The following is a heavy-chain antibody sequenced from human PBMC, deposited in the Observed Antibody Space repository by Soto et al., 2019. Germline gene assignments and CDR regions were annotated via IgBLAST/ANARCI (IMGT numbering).Heavy chain of an antibody. J-gene: IGHJ5*02. CDR3: VRRERAAAGEWFDP. V-gene: IGHV4-39*01. CDR2: IYYSGST. CDR1: GGSISSSSYY. Sequence: QLQLQESGPGLVKPSETLSLTCTVSGGSISSSSYYWGWIRQPPGKGLEWIGSIYYSGSTYYNPSLKSRVTISVDTSKNQFSLKLSSVTAADTAVYYCVRRERAAAGEWFDPWGQGTLVTVSS. D-gene: IGHD6-13*01.